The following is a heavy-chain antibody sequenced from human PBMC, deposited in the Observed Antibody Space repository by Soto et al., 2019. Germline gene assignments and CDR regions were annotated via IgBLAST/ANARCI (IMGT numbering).Heavy chain of an antibody. Sequence: QVKLLRSGAAAKKLGASVRFSCKASGYTFSSDAMHWVRKAPGQRLEWMGWIRAGKGNTKYSQRFKGRVTITRDTSASTAYMELSSLRSEDTAVYYCASSIVVVTALDYWGQGTLVTVSS. V-gene: IGHV1-3*01. J-gene: IGHJ4*02. CDR1: GYTFSSDA. CDR3: ASSIVVVTALDY. CDR2: IRAGKGNT. D-gene: IGHD2-21*02.